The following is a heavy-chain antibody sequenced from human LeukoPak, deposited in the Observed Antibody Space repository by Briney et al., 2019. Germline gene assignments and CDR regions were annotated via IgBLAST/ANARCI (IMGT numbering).Heavy chain of an antibody. CDR1: GFTFTSYS. Sequence: GGSLRLSCAASGFTFTSYSMNWVRQAPGKGLEWVSTISGGGGSTYYADSVKGRFTISRDNSKNTLYLQMNSLRAEDTAVYYCAKYRPRDGDFDYWGQGTLVTVSS. V-gene: IGHV3-23*01. J-gene: IGHJ4*02. CDR2: ISGGGGST. CDR3: AKYRPRDGDFDY. D-gene: IGHD3-10*01.